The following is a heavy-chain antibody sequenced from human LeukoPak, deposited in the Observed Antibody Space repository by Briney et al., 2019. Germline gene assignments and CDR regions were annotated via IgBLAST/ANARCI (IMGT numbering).Heavy chain of an antibody. V-gene: IGHV1-2*06. CDR3: ARDLLAVAGTESNY. D-gene: IGHD6-19*01. Sequence: ASVKVSCKASGYTFTSYYMHWVRQAPGQGLEWMGRINPNSGGTNYAQKFQGRVTMTRDTSISTAYMELSRLRSDDTAVYCCARDLLAVAGTESNYWGQGTLVTVSS. CDR2: INPNSGGT. CDR1: GYTFTSYY. J-gene: IGHJ4*02.